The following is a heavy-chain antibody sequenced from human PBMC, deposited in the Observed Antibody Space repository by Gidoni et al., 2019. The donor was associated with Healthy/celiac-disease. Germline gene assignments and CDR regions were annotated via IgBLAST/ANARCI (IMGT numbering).Heavy chain of an antibody. CDR3: ARDGDTAMVLDY. J-gene: IGHJ4*02. Sequence: QVQLVESGGGVVQPGRSLRLSCAASGFPFSSYAMHWVRQAPGKGREWVAVISYDGSNKYYADSVKGRFTISRDNSKNTLYLQMNSLRAEDTAVYYCARDGDTAMVLDYWGQGTLVTVSS. D-gene: IGHD5-18*01. CDR1: GFPFSSYA. CDR2: ISYDGSNK. V-gene: IGHV3-30*01.